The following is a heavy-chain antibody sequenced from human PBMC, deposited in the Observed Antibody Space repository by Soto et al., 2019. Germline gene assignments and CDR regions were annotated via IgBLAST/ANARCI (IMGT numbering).Heavy chain of an antibody. J-gene: IGHJ4*02. V-gene: IGHV3-74*01. CDR3: GRGGVREAIDY. CDR1: GLTLSYYY. D-gene: IGHD2-8*01. CDR2: INGDGSVI. Sequence: PGGSLRLSCEASGLTLSYYYMHWVRQAPGKELVWVSHINGDGSVIDHADSVTGRFTISRDNAKNTLYLQMNSLRAEDTAVYYYGRGGVREAIDYWGQGTLVTVSA.